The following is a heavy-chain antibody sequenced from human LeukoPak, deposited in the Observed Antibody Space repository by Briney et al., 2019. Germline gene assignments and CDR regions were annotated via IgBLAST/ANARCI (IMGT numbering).Heavy chain of an antibody. J-gene: IGHJ4*02. CDR2: INQDGTEK. Sequence: GGSLRLSCAASGFRFSSYWMSWVRQAPGKGLEWAANINQDGTEKYYVDSVKGRFTISRDNAKNSLSLQMNSLRVEDTAVYYCARDGMPFDWWGQGNLVTVSS. V-gene: IGHV3-7*04. CDR1: GFRFSSYW. CDR3: ARDGMPFDW. D-gene: IGHD1-1*01.